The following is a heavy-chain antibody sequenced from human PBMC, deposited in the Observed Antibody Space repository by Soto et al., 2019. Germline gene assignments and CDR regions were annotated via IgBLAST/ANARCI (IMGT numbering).Heavy chain of an antibody. V-gene: IGHV3-15*07. J-gene: IGHJ4*02. D-gene: IGHD5-12*01. Sequence: GGSLILSCAASGLTFNDHDMDWVRQAPGKGLEWVGRTKNKADSDRTDYAASVKGRFTISRDDSKNTLYLQMNSLKTEDTAVYYCTTDREMATIGFDYWGQGTLVTVSS. CDR2: TKNKADSDRT. CDR3: TTDREMATIGFDY. CDR1: GLTFNDHD.